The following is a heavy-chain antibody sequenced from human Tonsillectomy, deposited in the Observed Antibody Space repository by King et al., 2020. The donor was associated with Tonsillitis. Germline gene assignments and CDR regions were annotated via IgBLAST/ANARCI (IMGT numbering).Heavy chain of an antibody. CDR2: FNPNSGGT. Sequence: LQLVQSGAEVKKPGASVKVSCKASGYTFTGYYMHWVRQAPGQGLEWMGWFNPNSGGTNYAQKFQGRVTMTRDTSISTAYMELSRLRSDDTAVYYCARDEPYYYGSGSSYPDYWGQGTLVTVSS. D-gene: IGHD3-10*01. CDR1: GYTFTGYY. V-gene: IGHV1-2*02. CDR3: ARDEPYYYGSGSSYPDY. J-gene: IGHJ4*02.